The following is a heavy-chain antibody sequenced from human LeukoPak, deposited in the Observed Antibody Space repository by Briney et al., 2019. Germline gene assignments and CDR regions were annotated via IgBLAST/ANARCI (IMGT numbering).Heavy chain of an antibody. D-gene: IGHD6-13*01. Sequence: SETLSLTCTVSGGSISSSSYYWGWIRQPPGKGLEWIGSIYYSGSTNYNPSLKSRVTISVDTSKNQFSLKLSSVTAADTAVYYCARSSSSWSHFDYWGQGTLVTVSS. CDR2: IYYSGST. V-gene: IGHV4-39*07. CDR3: ARSSSSWSHFDY. CDR1: GGSISSSSYY. J-gene: IGHJ4*02.